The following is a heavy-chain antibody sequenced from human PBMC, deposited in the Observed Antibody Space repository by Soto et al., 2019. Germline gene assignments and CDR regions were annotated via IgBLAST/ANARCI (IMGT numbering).Heavy chain of an antibody. V-gene: IGHV1-8*01. D-gene: IGHD3-16*01. Sequence: GXSVKGSCKASGYSFTSYDVNWVRQATGQGLEWMGWMNPNSGNTGYAQKFQCRVTMTRNTSISTAYMELSSLRSEDTAVYYCAPAEHYGWDAFDIWGQGTMVTVSS. CDR3: APAEHYGWDAFDI. CDR1: GYSFTSYD. CDR2: MNPNSGNT. J-gene: IGHJ3*02.